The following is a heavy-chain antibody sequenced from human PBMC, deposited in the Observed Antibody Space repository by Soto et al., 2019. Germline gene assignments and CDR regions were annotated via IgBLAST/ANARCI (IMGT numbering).Heavy chain of an antibody. CDR2: VNPNNGDT. CDR3: AKVSRKGSAIDFDY. CDR1: GYTISNYD. V-gene: IGHV1-8*01. D-gene: IGHD3-10*01. Sequence: QVQLVQSGAELKKPGPSVKVSCKASGYTISNYDMNWVRQATGQGPEWIGWVNPNNGDTGYAQKFQGRVTLTTDISTTTAYMELTSLRSEDTAIYYCAKVSRKGSAIDFDYWGQGTLITVSS. J-gene: IGHJ4*02.